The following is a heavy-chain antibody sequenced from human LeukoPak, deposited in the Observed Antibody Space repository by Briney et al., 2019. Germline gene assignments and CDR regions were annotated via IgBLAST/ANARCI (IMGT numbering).Heavy chain of an antibody. D-gene: IGHD2-21*01. J-gene: IGHJ4*02. V-gene: IGHV1-69*02. CDR1: GRTFSSYT. Sequence: GASVKVSCKASGRTFSSYTISWVRQAPGQGLEWMGRIIPILGIANYAQKLQGRVTITADKSTSTAYMELSSLRSEDTAVYYCAHESSRAYCGGDCSSPESYWGQGTLVTVSS. CDR2: IIPILGIA. CDR3: AHESSRAYCGGDCSSPESY.